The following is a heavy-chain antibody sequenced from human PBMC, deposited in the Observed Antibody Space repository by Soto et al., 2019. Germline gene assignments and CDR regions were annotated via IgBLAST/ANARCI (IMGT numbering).Heavy chain of an antibody. CDR3: ARVLYSSSWYLDY. Sequence: SETLSLTCTVSGGSISSGGYCWSWIRQHPGKGLEWIGYIYYSGSTYYNPSLKSRVTISVDTSKNQFSLKLSSVTAADTAVYYCARVLYSSSWYLDYWGQGTLVTVSS. D-gene: IGHD6-13*01. CDR2: IYYSGST. V-gene: IGHV4-31*03. J-gene: IGHJ4*02. CDR1: GGSISSGGYC.